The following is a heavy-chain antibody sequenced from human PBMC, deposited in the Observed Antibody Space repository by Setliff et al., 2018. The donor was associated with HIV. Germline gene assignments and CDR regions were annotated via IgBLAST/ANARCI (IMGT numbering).Heavy chain of an antibody. CDR3: AKRAVQDGTVTSSNWFES. Sequence: SETLSLTCTVSGGSISTSNGWGWIRQTPGKGLEWIGYIYYSGSTNYNPSLKSRVTMSVDTSKNQFSLRLTSVTAADTAVYYCAKRAVQDGTVTSSNWFESWGQGTLVTVSS. CDR2: IYYSGST. D-gene: IGHD1-7*01. V-gene: IGHV4-28*01. J-gene: IGHJ5*01. CDR1: GGSISTSNG.